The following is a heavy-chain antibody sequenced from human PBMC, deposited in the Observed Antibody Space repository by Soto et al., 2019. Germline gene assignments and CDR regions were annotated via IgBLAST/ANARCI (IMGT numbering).Heavy chain of an antibody. J-gene: IGHJ3*02. V-gene: IGHV3-9*01. CDR2: ISWNSGSI. D-gene: IGHD6-19*01. CDR1: GFTFDDYA. CDR3: AKVGTLAGDAFDI. Sequence: GGSLRLSCAASGFTFDDYAMHWVRQAPGKGLEWVSGISWNSGSIGYADSVKGRFTISRDNAKNSLYLQMNSLRSEDTALYYCAKVGTLAGDAFDIWGQGTMVTVSS.